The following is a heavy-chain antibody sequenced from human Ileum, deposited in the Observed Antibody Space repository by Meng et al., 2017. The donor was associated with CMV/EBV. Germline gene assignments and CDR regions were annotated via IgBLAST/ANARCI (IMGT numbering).Heavy chain of an antibody. Sequence: SGYTFNSYGISWVRQAPGQGLEWMGWIGAYNGNTNYAQKLQGRVTMTTDTSTSTAYMELRSLRSDDTAVYYCARDGSARRRGWFDPWGQGTLVTVSS. CDR1: GYTFNSYG. V-gene: IGHV1-18*01. D-gene: IGHD5-12*01. CDR2: IGAYNGNT. CDR3: ARDGSARRRGWFDP. J-gene: IGHJ5*02.